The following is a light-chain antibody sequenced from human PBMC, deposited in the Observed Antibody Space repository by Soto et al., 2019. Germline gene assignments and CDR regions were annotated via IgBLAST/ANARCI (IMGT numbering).Light chain of an antibody. Sequence: EIVLTQSPGTLSLSPGERATLSCRASQSVSSSYLAWYQQKPGQAPRLLIYGASSRATGIPDRFSGSGSGTDFTLTISRREPEDFAVYYCQQYGSSPRTLGQGTKVEIK. CDR2: GAS. V-gene: IGKV3-20*01. CDR3: QQYGSSPRT. J-gene: IGKJ1*01. CDR1: QSVSSSY.